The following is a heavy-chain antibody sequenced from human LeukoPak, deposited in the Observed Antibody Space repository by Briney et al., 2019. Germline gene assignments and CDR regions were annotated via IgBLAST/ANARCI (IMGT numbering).Heavy chain of an antibody. CDR1: GGSISSYY. D-gene: IGHD3-10*01. CDR3: ARRIRITMVRGAIGWFDP. V-gene: IGHV4-59*01. CDR2: IYYSGST. J-gene: IGHJ5*02. Sequence: PSETLSLTYTVSGGSISSYYWSWIRQPPGKGLEWIGYIYYSGSTNYNPSLKSRVTISVDTSKNQFSLKLSSVTAADTAVYYCARRIRITMVRGAIGWFDPWGQGTLVTVSS.